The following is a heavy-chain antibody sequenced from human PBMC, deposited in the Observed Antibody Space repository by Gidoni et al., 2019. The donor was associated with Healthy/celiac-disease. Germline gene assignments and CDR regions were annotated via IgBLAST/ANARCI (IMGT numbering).Heavy chain of an antibody. Sequence: EVQLVESGGGLVQPGGSLRLACAASVFTFVSHSLNWVRQAPGMGLGGVSYISSSSSTIYYADSVKGRFTISRDNAKNSLYLQMNSLRAEDTAVYYCARADFWSGYYDDDHYYYGMDVWGQGTTVTVSS. CDR1: VFTFVSHS. J-gene: IGHJ6*02. V-gene: IGHV3-48*01. CDR3: ARADFWSGYYDDDHYYYGMDV. D-gene: IGHD3-3*01. CDR2: ISSSSSTI.